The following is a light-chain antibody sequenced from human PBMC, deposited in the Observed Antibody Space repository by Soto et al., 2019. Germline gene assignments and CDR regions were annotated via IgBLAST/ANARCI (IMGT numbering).Light chain of an antibody. CDR2: LGS. CDR1: QSLLHSNGYNY. V-gene: IGKV2-28*01. CDR3: MQALHTPPS. Sequence: DIVMTQSPLSLPVTPGEPASISCRSSQSLLHSNGYNYLDWYLQKPGQSPQLLIYLGSNRASGVPDRFSGSGSGTDFKRKISRVEAEDVGVYYCMQALHTPPSFGGGTKVDIK. J-gene: IGKJ4*01.